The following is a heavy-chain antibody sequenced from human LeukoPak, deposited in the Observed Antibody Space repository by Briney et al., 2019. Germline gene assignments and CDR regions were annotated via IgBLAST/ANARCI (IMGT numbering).Heavy chain of an antibody. CDR2: INHSGST. V-gene: IGHV4-34*01. CDR1: GGSFSGYY. Sequence: SETLSLTCAVYGGSFSGYYWSWIRQPPGKGLEWIGEINHSGSTNYNPSLKSRVTISVDTSKNQFSLKLSSVTAADTAVYYCARGGASYYYDSSGYYLYWGQGTLVTVSS. J-gene: IGHJ4*02. D-gene: IGHD3-22*01. CDR3: ARGGASYYYDSSGYYLY.